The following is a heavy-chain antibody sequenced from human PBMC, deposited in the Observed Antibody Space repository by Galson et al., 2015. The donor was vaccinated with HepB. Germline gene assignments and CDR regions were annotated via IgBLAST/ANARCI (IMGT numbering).Heavy chain of an antibody. D-gene: IGHD4-23*01. J-gene: IGHJ3*01. V-gene: IGHV3-23*01. CDR2: FSLDGDNT. CDR3: GKAAGWQLVRGRINS. CDR1: GFTFSSYA. Sequence: SLRLSCAASGFTFSSYAMNWVRQAPGKGLEWVSGFSLDGDNTYYAESVKGRFTISRDDSQNILYLQMNSLTVEDTAVYYCGKAAGWQLVRGRINSWGQGTMVTVSS.